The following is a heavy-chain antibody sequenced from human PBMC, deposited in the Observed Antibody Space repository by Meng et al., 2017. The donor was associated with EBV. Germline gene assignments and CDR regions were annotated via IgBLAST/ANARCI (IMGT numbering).Heavy chain of an antibody. V-gene: IGHV1-3*01. Sequence: HGRLVXAVAEXKNPGASGKXSCKASGYAFTSYILHWVRPAPGQRLEWMGWINVGVGYTKYSQKFQGRVTISSDTSATTGYMELSSLRSEDTAVYYCVRGPPVGVPGPGDYWGQGTLVTVSS. CDR2: INVGVGYT. CDR1: GYAFTSYI. J-gene: IGHJ4*02. D-gene: IGHD2-21*01. CDR3: VRGPPVGVPGPGDY.